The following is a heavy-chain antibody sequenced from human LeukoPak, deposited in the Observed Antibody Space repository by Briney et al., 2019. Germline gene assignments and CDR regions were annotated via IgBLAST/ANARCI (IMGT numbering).Heavy chain of an antibody. Sequence: PGGSLRLSCAVSRITLSNYGMSWVRQAPGKGLEWVADISDSGGRTNYADSVKGRFTISRDNPKNTLYLQMNSLRAEDTAVYFCAKRGVVIRVILVGFHKEAYYFDSWGQGALVTVSS. CDR3: AKRGVVIRVILVGFHKEAYYFDS. D-gene: IGHD3-22*01. CDR2: ISDSGGRT. J-gene: IGHJ4*02. V-gene: IGHV3-23*01. CDR1: RITLSNYG.